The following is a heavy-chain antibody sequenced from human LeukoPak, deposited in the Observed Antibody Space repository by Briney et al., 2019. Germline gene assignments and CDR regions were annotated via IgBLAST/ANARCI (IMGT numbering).Heavy chain of an antibody. J-gene: IGHJ4*02. D-gene: IGHD3-10*01. CDR3: ARPYGSGNYFDY. CDR2: IYYSGSA. V-gene: IGHV4-59*01. Sequence: SETLSLTCTVSGGSISTYYWSWIRQPPGKGLEWIGYIYYSGSANYNPSLKSRVTISVDTSKNQFSLKLSSVTAADTAVYYCARPYGSGNYFDYWGQGTLVTVSS. CDR1: GGSISTYY.